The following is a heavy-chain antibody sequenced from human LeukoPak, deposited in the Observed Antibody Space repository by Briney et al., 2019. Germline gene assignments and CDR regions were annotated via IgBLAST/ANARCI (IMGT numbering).Heavy chain of an antibody. CDR3: ARDISSGYDPIWTFDY. J-gene: IGHJ4*02. CDR2: ISSSSSYI. CDR1: GFTFSSYS. D-gene: IGHD5-12*01. V-gene: IGHV3-21*01. Sequence: GGSLRLSCAASGFTFSSYSMNWVRQAPGKGLEWVSSISSSSSYIYYADSVKGRFTISRDNSKNTLYLQVISLSAEDTAIYYCARDISSGYDPIWTFDYWGQGTLVSVSS.